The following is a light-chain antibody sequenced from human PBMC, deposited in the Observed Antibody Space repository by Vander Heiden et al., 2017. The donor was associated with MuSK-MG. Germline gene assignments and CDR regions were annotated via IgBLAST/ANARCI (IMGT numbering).Light chain of an antibody. CDR2: ARS. V-gene: IGKV2-40*01. J-gene: IGKJ5*01. CDR3: SQRINFPSQ. Sequence: DIVMTQTPLSLPVTPGEPASISCRSSQSLLNSDDGNTYLDWYLQKPGQAPHLLIYARSYRASGVPDRFSGSGSGTDFTLKISRVEAEDVGVYYCSQRINFPSQFGQGTLLDIK. CDR1: QSLLNSDDGNTY.